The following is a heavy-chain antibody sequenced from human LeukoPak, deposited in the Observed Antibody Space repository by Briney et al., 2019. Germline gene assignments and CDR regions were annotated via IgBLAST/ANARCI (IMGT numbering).Heavy chain of an antibody. V-gene: IGHV3-23*01. CDR3: ARDPYGDYVFDY. J-gene: IGHJ4*02. Sequence: PGGSLRLSCAASGFTFSSYAMSWVRQAPGKGLELVSGISVSGVSTYYADSVKGRFTISRDNSKNTLYLQMNSLRAEDTALYYCARDPYGDYVFDYWGQGTLVTVSS. CDR1: GFTFSSYA. D-gene: IGHD4-17*01. CDR2: ISVSGVST.